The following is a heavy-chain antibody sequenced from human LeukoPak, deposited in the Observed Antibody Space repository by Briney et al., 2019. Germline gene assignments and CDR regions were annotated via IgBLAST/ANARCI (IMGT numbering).Heavy chain of an antibody. J-gene: IGHJ5*02. CDR2: IYPVDSDT. D-gene: IGHD3-3*01. CDR3: ARHRGSIFGMVMYNWFDP. CDR1: GYSLTSYW. V-gene: IGHV5-51*01. Sequence: GESLKISCEVSGYSLTSYWIGWVRQMPGKGLEWVALIYPVDSDTRYNPSFQGQVTISADKSINTVYLQWNSLKASDSAMYYCARHRGSIFGMVMYNWFDPWGQGTLVTVSS.